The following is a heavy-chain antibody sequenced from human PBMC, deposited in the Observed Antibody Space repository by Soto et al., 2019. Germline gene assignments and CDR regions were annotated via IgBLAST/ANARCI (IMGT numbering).Heavy chain of an antibody. D-gene: IGHD2-8*01. Sequence: QVQLVHSGAEVKKPGSSVKVSCKASGGTFSSYTISWVRQAPGQGLEWMGRIIPILGIANYAQKFQGRVTITADKSTSTAYMELSSLRSEDTAVYYCARGYCTNGVCYWFDPWGQGTLVTVSS. CDR1: GGTFSSYT. CDR2: IIPILGIA. V-gene: IGHV1-69*02. J-gene: IGHJ5*02. CDR3: ARGYCTNGVCYWFDP.